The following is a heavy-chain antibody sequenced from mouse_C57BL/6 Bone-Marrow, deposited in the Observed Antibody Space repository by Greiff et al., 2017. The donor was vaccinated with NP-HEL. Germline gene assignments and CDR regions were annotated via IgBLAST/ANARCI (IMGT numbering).Heavy chain of an antibody. CDR3: ARSRPTVVATDYAMDY. Sequence: VQLQQSGPELVKPGASVKISCKASGYTFTDYYMNWVKQSHGKSLEWIGDINPNNGGTSYNQKFKGKATLTVDKSSSTAYMQLNSLTSEDSAVYFCARSRPTVVATDYAMDYWGQGTSVTVSS. V-gene: IGHV1-26*01. D-gene: IGHD1-1*01. CDR1: GYTFTDYY. J-gene: IGHJ4*01. CDR2: INPNNGGT.